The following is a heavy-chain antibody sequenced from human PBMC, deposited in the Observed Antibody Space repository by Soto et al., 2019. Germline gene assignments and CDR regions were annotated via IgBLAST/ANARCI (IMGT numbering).Heavy chain of an antibody. J-gene: IGHJ6*02. CDR1: GFTFSDYY. CDR2: ISSSSSYT. D-gene: IGHD6-13*01. V-gene: IGHV3-11*06. Sequence: QVQLVESGGGLVKPGGSLRLSCAASGFTFSDYYMSWIRQAPGKGLEWVSYISSSSSYTNYADSVKGRFTISRDNAKNSLYLQMNSLRAEDTAVYYCARAARSYSSSFGGGYYYYYGMDVWGQGTTVTVSS. CDR3: ARAARSYSSSFGGGYYYYYGMDV.